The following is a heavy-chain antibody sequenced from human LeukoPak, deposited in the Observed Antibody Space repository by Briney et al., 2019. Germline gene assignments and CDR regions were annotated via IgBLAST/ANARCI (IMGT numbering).Heavy chain of an antibody. V-gene: IGHV4-4*02. D-gene: IGHD3-3*01. J-gene: IGHJ4*02. Sequence: SETLSLTCAVSGGSISSSNWWSWVRQPPGKGLEWIGEIYHSGSTNYNPSLKSRVTISVDTSKNQFSLKLSSVTAADTAVYYCARSFSDFWSHFDYWGQGTLVTVSS. CDR3: ARSFSDFWSHFDY. CDR1: GGSISSSNW. CDR2: IYHSGST.